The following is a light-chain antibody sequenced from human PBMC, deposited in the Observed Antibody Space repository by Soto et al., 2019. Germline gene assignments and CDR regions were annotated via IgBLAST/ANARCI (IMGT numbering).Light chain of an antibody. CDR3: QQYHNWPPQYT. J-gene: IGKJ2*01. Sequence: EIVMMQSPASLSVSPGEGATLSCRASQTVASNLAWYQQKPGQAPRLLIHGASTRATGVPARFSGSGSGTDFTLTISSLQSEDFGVYYCQQYHNWPPQYTFGQGTKLQIK. CDR1: QTVASN. CDR2: GAS. V-gene: IGKV3-15*01.